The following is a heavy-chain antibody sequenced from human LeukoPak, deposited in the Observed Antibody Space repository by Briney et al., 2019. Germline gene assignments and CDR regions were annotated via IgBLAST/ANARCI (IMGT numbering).Heavy chain of an antibody. CDR2: INHSGST. V-gene: IGHV4-34*01. CDR3: ARACGGDCYGAFDI. Sequence: SETLSLTCAVYGGPFSGYSWSWIRKPPGKGLEWFGEINHSGSTNYNPSLKSRVTISVDTSKNQFSLKLSSVTAADTAVYYCARACGGDCYGAFDIWGQGTMVTVSS. J-gene: IGHJ3*02. D-gene: IGHD2-21*02. CDR1: GGPFSGYS.